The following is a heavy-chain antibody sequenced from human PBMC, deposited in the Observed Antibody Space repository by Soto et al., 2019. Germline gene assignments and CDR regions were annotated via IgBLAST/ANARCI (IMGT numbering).Heavy chain of an antibody. V-gene: IGHV1-69*01. CDR3: ASHHPNYDDSSGYYHAFDI. CDR2: IIPIFGTA. Sequence: QVQLVQSGAEVKKPGSSVKVSCKASGGTFSSYAISWVRQAPGQGLEWMGGIIPIFGTANYAQKFQGRVTITADESTSTAYMELSSLRSEDTAVYYCASHHPNYDDSSGYYHAFDIWGQGTMVTVSS. J-gene: IGHJ3*02. CDR1: GGTFSSYA. D-gene: IGHD3-22*01.